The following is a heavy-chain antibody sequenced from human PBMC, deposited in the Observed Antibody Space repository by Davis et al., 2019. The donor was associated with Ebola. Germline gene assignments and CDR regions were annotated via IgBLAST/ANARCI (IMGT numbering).Heavy chain of an antibody. D-gene: IGHD5-24*01. J-gene: IGHJ3*01. V-gene: IGHV4-34*01. CDR3: ARGGVEMATVPADAFEF. Sequence: GSLRLSCAVYGGSFSGYYWSWIRQPPGKGLEWIGEINHSGSTNYNPSLKSRATISLDTSQNQFSLKVNSVTAADTAIYYCARGGVEMATVPADAFEFWGQGTMVTVPS. CDR2: INHSGST. CDR1: GGSFSGYY.